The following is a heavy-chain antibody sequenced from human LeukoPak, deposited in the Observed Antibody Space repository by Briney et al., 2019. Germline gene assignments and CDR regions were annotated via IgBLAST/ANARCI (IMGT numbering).Heavy chain of an antibody. D-gene: IGHD2-15*01. Sequence: GASVKVSCKASGYTFTGYYIHWVRQAPGQGLEWMGWINPNSGGTNYAPKFQGRVTMTRDTSISTAYMELSRLRSDDTAVYYCASAIYCSGGSCYSTEYFQHWGQGTLVTVSS. J-gene: IGHJ1*01. CDR2: INPNSGGT. CDR3: ASAIYCSGGSCYSTEYFQH. V-gene: IGHV1-2*02. CDR1: GYTFTGYY.